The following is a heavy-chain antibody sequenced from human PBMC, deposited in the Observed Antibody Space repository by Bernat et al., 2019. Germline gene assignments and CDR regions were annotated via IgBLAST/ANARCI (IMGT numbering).Heavy chain of an antibody. J-gene: IGHJ4*02. CDR3: ARSLYGGGGDY. Sequence: EVQLVESGGGLVQPGGSLSLSCAASGFTFSTYAMSWVRQAPGKGLEWVSGISGSGDNTYYADSVKGRFTISRDNSKNTLRLQVNRLSAKDTARYYCARSLYGGGGDYWGQGTLVTVSS. V-gene: IGHV3-23*04. CDR2: ISGSGDNT. CDR1: GFTFSTYA. D-gene: IGHD4-23*01.